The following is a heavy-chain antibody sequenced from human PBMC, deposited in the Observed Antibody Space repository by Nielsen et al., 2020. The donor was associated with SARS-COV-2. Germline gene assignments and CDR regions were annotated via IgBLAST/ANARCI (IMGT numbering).Heavy chain of an antibody. D-gene: IGHD3-22*01. CDR1: GFTVSSNY. Sequence: GESLKISCAASGFTVSSNYMSWVRQAPGKGLEWVSVIYSGGSTYYADSVKGRFTISRDNSKNTLYLQMNSLRAEDTAVYYCARDPYDSSGYYYEGDYWGQGTLVTVSS. CDR3: ARDPYDSSGYYYEGDY. CDR2: IYSGGST. V-gene: IGHV3-66*01. J-gene: IGHJ4*02.